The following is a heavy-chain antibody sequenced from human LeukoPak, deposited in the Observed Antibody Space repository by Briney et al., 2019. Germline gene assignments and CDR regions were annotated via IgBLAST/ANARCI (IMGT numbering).Heavy chain of an antibody. CDR1: GGSISSYY. D-gene: IGHD5-18*01. V-gene: IGHV4-59*12. J-gene: IGHJ4*02. CDR2: IYYGGST. CDR3: ARGRNEDTAMAGDY. Sequence: PSETLSLTCTVSGGSISSYYWSWIRQPPGKGLEWIGFIYYGGSTNYNPSLKSRVTISVDTSKNQFSLKLSSVTAADTAVYYCARGRNEDTAMAGDYWGQGTLVTVSS.